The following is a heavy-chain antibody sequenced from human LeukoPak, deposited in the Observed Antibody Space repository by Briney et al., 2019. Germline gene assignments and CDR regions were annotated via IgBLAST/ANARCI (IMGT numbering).Heavy chain of an antibody. Sequence: GESVKISCKGSGYSFTSYWIGRVRQMPGKGLEWMGIIYPGDSDTRYSPSFQGQVTISADKSISTAYLQWSSLKASDTAMYYCARPTGTTRGHIDYWGQGTLVTVSS. V-gene: IGHV5-51*01. CDR2: IYPGDSDT. D-gene: IGHD1-1*01. J-gene: IGHJ4*02. CDR1: GYSFTSYW. CDR3: ARPTGTTRGHIDY.